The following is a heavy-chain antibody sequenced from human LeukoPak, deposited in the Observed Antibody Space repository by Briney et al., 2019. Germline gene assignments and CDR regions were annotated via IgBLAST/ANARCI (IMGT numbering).Heavy chain of an antibody. Sequence: GESLKISCKGSGYSFTSYWIGWVRQMPGKGLEWMGIIYPGDSDTRYSPSFQGQVTISADKSISTAYLQWSSLKASDTAMYYCARQPDIVVVVAATSHSGDAFDIWGQGTMVTVSS. CDR2: IYPGDSDT. CDR3: ARQPDIVVVVAATSHSGDAFDI. V-gene: IGHV5-51*01. CDR1: GYSFTSYW. D-gene: IGHD2-15*01. J-gene: IGHJ3*02.